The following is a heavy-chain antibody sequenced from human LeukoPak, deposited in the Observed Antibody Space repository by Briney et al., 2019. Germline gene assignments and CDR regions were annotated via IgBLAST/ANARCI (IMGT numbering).Heavy chain of an antibody. CDR2: INHSGST. J-gene: IGHJ6*04. V-gene: IGHV4-34*01. CDR3: ARLGGAGATVTTSYYYGMDV. CDR1: GGSFSGYY. D-gene: IGHD4-11*01. Sequence: SETLSLTCAVYGGSFSGYYWSWIRQPPGKGREWIGEINHSGSTNYNPSLKSRVTISVDTSKNQFSLKLSSVTAADTAVYYCARLGGAGATVTTSYYYGMDVWGKGTTVTVSS.